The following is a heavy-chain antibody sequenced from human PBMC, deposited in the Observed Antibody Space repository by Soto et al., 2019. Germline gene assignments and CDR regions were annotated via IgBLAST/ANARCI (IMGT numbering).Heavy chain of an antibody. Sequence: EVQLVESGGGLVQPGGSLRLSCAASGFTVSSNYMSWVRQAPGKGLEWVSVIYSGGSTYYADSVKGRFTISRDNSKNTLYLQMNSLRAEDTAVYYCARANGYSGYDFDYWGQGTLVTVSS. CDR2: IYSGGST. D-gene: IGHD5-12*01. CDR1: GFTVSSNY. CDR3: ARANGYSGYDFDY. J-gene: IGHJ4*02. V-gene: IGHV3-66*01.